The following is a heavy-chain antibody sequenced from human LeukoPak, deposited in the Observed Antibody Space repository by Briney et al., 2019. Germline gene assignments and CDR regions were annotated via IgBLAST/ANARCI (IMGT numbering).Heavy chain of an antibody. Sequence: QSGGSLRLSCAASGFTFTSYGMNWVRQAPGKGLEWVSYIDSSSSTIYYADSVKGRFTISRDNAKNSLYLQMNSLRDEDTAVYYCASINSGGGYYYGSSGYSSCFDYWGQGTLVTVSS. D-gene: IGHD3-22*01. CDR3: ASINSGGGYYYGSSGYSSCFDY. V-gene: IGHV3-48*02. CDR1: GFTFTSYG. J-gene: IGHJ4*02. CDR2: IDSSSSTI.